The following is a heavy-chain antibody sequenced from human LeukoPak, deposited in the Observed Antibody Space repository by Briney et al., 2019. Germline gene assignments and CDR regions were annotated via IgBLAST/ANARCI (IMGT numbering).Heavy chain of an antibody. V-gene: IGHV3-7*01. CDR3: ARYQGGGWDV. D-gene: IGHD6-25*01. CDR1: GFTFSTYW. J-gene: IGHJ6*02. Sequence: GGSLRLSCAASGFTFSTYWMTWDRQSPEKGLEWVANIKQDGSEMYYVDSVKGRFTVSRDNAKNSLYLQMSSLRAEDTAVYYCARYQGGGWDVWGQGTTVTVSS. CDR2: IKQDGSEM.